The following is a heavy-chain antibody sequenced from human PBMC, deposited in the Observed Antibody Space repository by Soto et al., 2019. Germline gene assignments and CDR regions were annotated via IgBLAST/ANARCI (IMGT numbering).Heavy chain of an antibody. V-gene: IGHV3-21*01. CDR3: AIPNYYYDSSGYYGY. J-gene: IGHJ4*02. Sequence: EVQLVESGGGLVKPGGSLRLSCAASGFTFSSYSMNWVRQAPGKGLEWVSSISSSSSYIYYADSVKGRFTISRDNAKNSLYLQMNSLRAEDTAVYYCAIPNYYYDSSGYYGYWGQATLVTVSS. CDR2: ISSSSSYI. D-gene: IGHD3-22*01. CDR1: GFTFSSYS.